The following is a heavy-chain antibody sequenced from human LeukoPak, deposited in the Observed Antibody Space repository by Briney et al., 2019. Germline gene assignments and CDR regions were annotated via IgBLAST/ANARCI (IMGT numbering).Heavy chain of an antibody. Sequence: GASVKVSCKASGYTFTSYGISWVRQSPGQRLEWMGWISAYNGNTNYAQKLQGRVTMTTDTSTSTAYMELRSLRSDDTAVYYCVRDPRGGYSSSWADAFDIWGQGTMVAVSS. CDR1: GYTFTSYG. J-gene: IGHJ3*02. CDR2: ISAYNGNT. D-gene: IGHD6-13*01. V-gene: IGHV1-18*01. CDR3: VRDPRGGYSSSWADAFDI.